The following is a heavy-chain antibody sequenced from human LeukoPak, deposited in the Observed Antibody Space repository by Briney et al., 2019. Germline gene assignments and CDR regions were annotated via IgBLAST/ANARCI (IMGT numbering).Heavy chain of an antibody. CDR1: GGSISSSSYY. J-gene: IGHJ4*02. V-gene: IGHV4-39*07. Sequence: PSETLSLTCTVSGGSISSSSYYWGWIRQPPGKGLEWIGSIYYSGSTYYNPSLRGRVTISVDTSKNQFSLKLTSVTAADTAVYYCARDGYNYGLDRFDYWGQGILVTVSS. CDR3: ARDGYNYGLDRFDY. D-gene: IGHD5-18*01. CDR2: IYYSGST.